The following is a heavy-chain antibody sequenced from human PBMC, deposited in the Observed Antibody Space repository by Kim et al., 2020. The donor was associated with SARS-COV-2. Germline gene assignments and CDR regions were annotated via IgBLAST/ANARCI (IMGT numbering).Heavy chain of an antibody. CDR3: AKSIGVNWFDP. CDR2: INSGGGAT. J-gene: IGHJ5*02. Sequence: GGSLRLSFAASGFTFINYVMTWVRQAPGKGLEWVSSINSGGGATFYADSVKGRFTISRDNAKNRLYLQMNSLRAEDTAVYYCAKSIGVNWFDPWGQGTLVTVSS. CDR1: GFTFINYV. V-gene: IGHV3-23*01. D-gene: IGHD3-3*01.